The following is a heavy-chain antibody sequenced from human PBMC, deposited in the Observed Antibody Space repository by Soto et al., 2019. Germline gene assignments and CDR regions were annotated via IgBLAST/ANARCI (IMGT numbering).Heavy chain of an antibody. CDR1: GFTFSSFH. Sequence: EVQLVESGGGLVQPGGSLRLSCAASGFTFSSFHMHWIRHATGKGLEWVSGIGTGGDTYYPGSVQGRFTVSRENGKNSLYLQINSLRAGDTAVYYCAREHSGGHNAFDIWGQGTMVTVSS. V-gene: IGHV3-13*01. CDR3: AREHSGGHNAFDI. D-gene: IGHD4-17*01. J-gene: IGHJ3*02. CDR2: IGTGGDT.